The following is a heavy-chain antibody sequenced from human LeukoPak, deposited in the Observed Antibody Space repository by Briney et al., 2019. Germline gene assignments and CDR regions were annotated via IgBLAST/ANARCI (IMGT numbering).Heavy chain of an antibody. D-gene: IGHD6-13*01. Sequence: GGSLRLSCAASGFTFSSYSMNWVRQAPGKGLEWVSSISSSSSYIYYADSVKGRFTISRDNAKNSLYLQMNSLRSEDTAVYYCARASAAAGTDWYFDLWGRGTLVTVSS. V-gene: IGHV3-21*01. CDR3: ARASAAAGTDWYFDL. CDR1: GFTFSSYS. CDR2: ISSSSSYI. J-gene: IGHJ2*01.